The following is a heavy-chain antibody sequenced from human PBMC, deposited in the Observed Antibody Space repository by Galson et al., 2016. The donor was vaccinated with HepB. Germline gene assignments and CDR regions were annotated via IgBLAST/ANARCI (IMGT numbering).Heavy chain of an antibody. CDR2: LYYNGDK. Sequence: PALVKPTETLTLTCTFSGFSLDTDTVAVGWIRQPPGKALEWLTLLYYNGDKRYNPYLRNRITITGDASKNQVLLTMTNLDPLETATDYCAHSKRLGVFTLCDSWGQGSLVTVSS. CDR1: GFSLDTDTVA. CDR3: AHSKRLGVFTLCDS. J-gene: IGHJ4*02. D-gene: IGHD7-27*01. V-gene: IGHV2-5*01.